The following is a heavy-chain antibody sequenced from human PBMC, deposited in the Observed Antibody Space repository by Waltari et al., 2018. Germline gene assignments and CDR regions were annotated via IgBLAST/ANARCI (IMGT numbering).Heavy chain of an antibody. J-gene: IGHJ4*02. CDR1: GYSFTSYW. CDR3: ARLAFYYDSSGYYSSYYFDY. CDR2: IYPGDSDT. Sequence: EVQLVQSGAEVKKPGESLKISCKGSGYSFTSYWIGWVRQMPGKGLEWMGIIYPGDSDTGYSPSFQGQVTISADKSISTAYLQWSSLKASDTAMYYCARLAFYYDSSGYYSSYYFDYWGQGTLVTVSS. D-gene: IGHD3-22*01. V-gene: IGHV5-51*01.